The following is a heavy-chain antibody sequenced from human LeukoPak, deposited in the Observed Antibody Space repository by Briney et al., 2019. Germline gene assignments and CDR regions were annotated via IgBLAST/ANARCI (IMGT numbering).Heavy chain of an antibody. Sequence: PSETPSLTCTVSGGSISSYYWSWIRQPPGKGLEWIGYIYYSGSTNYNPSLKSRVTISVDTSKNQFSLKLSSVTAADTAVYYCARHATYYYDSSGYSTIYAFDIWGQGTMVTVSS. D-gene: IGHD3-22*01. CDR3: ARHATYYYDSSGYSTIYAFDI. CDR2: IYYSGST. V-gene: IGHV4-59*08. CDR1: GGSISSYY. J-gene: IGHJ3*02.